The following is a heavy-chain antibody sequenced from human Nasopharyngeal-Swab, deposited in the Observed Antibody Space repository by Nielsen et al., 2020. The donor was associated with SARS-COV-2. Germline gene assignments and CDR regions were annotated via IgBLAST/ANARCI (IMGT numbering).Heavy chain of an antibody. Sequence: SGPTLVKPSQTLTLTCTFSGFSLSTSKAGVSWVRQLPGKALEWLALLYWDDDNRYNPSLKNRVTITRDTSKNQVVLTMTNMDPVDTATYYCVHSTGWRFDYWGQGTLVTVSS. J-gene: IGHJ4*02. V-gene: IGHV2-5*02. CDR2: LYWDDDN. CDR3: VHSTGWRFDY. CDR1: GFSLSTSKAG. D-gene: IGHD6-19*01.